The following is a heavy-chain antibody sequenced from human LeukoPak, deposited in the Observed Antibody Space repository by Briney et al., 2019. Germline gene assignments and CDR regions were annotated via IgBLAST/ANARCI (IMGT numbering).Heavy chain of an antibody. CDR3: ARVRRPYCSSTSCYGRGWFDP. V-gene: IGHV4-34*01. CDR1: GGSFSGYY. J-gene: IGHJ5*02. D-gene: IGHD2-2*01. Sequence: SETLSLTCAVYGGSFSGYYWSWIRQPPGKGLEWIGEINHSGSTNYNPSLKSRVTIPVDTSKNQFSLKLSSVTAADTAVYYCARVRRPYCSSTSCYGRGWFDPWGQGTLVTVSS. CDR2: INHSGST.